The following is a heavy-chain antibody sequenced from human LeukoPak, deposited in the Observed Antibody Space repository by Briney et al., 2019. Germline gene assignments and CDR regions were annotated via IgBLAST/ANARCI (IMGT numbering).Heavy chain of an antibody. J-gene: IGHJ4*02. D-gene: IGHD6-19*01. CDR1: GGSISSYY. V-gene: IGHV4-59*01. CDR3: ARVRYSSGWYLLAFDY. CDR2: IYYSGST. Sequence: SETLSLTCTVSGGSISSYYWSWIRQPPGKGLEWIGYIYYSGSTNYNPSLKSRVTISVDTSKNQFSLKLSSVTAADTAVYYCARVRYSSGWYLLAFDYWGRGTLVTVSS.